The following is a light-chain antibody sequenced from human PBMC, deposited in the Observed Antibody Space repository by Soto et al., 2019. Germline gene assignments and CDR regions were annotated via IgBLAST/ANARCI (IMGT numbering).Light chain of an antibody. Sequence: EILLTQSPATLSLSPGERATLSCRASQSVSSTYLTWYQQTPRRAPRLLIYGASTRATGIPARLSGSGSGTDFTLTISSMKSEDFAVYYCQQYNNWWTFGHGTKVDIK. CDR3: QQYNNWWT. CDR1: QSVSSTY. CDR2: GAS. V-gene: IGKV3D-7*01. J-gene: IGKJ1*01.